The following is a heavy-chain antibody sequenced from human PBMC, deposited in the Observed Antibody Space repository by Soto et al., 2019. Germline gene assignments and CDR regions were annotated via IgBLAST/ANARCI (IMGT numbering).Heavy chain of an antibody. CDR1: GGSIRSSSYY. CDR2: IYYSGST. CDR3: ARPYYDSSGYYY. D-gene: IGHD3-22*01. Sequence: SETLSLTCTVSGGSIRSSSYYWVWIRHPPGKGLEWIGSIYYSGSTYYNPSLKSRVTISVDTSKNQFSLKLSSVTAADTAVYYCARPYYDSSGYYYWGQGTLVTVSS. V-gene: IGHV4-39*01. J-gene: IGHJ4*02.